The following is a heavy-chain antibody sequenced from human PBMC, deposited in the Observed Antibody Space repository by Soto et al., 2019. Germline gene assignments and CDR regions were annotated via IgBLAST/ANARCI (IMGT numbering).Heavy chain of an antibody. CDR3: AREVYTRWPYSSAWHSYYGMDV. D-gene: IGHD6-19*01. V-gene: IGHV3-30-3*01. CDR1: GFTFSSYA. CDR2: ISSDGSNK. Sequence: QVQLVESGGGVVQPGRSLRLSCAASGFTFSSYAMHWVRQAPGKGLEWVAVISSDGSNKYYADSVKGRFTISRDNSKNTLYLQINRMRAVDTAVYYCAREVYTRWPYSSAWHSYYGMDVWGQGTTVTVSS. J-gene: IGHJ6*02.